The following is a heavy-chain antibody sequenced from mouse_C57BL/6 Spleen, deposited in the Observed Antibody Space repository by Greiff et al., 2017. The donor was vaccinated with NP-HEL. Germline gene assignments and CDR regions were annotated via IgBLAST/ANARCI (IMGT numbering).Heavy chain of an antibody. CDR1: GYTFTSYW. CDR3: ARRGYSNDYAMDY. J-gene: IGHJ4*01. V-gene: IGHV1-52*01. D-gene: IGHD2-5*01. CDR2: IDPSDSET. Sequence: QVQLQQSGAELVRPGSSVKLSCQASGYTFTSYWMHWVKQRPIQGLEWIGNIDPSDSETHYTQQFKDKATLTVDQSSSTAYMQLSSLTSENSAVYYCARRGYSNDYAMDYWGQGTSVTVSS.